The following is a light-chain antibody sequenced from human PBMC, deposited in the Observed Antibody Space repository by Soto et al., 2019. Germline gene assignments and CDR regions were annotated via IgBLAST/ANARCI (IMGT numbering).Light chain of an antibody. CDR2: AAS. CDR1: QSISSS. Sequence: DIQMTQSPSSLSASGGDRVTITCRASQSISSSLTWYQQKPGKAPKLLIYAASSLQSGVPSRFSGSGSGTDFTLTISSLHPEDFATYYCQQGYSFPYTLGQGTMLEIK. J-gene: IGKJ2*01. V-gene: IGKV1-39*01. CDR3: QQGYSFPYT.